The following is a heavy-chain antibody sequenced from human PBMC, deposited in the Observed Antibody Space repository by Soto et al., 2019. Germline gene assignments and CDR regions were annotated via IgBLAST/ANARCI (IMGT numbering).Heavy chain of an antibody. CDR3: ARVCSGGSCYSVHFWFDP. Sequence: PSETLSLTCTVSRGSISSSSYYWGWIRQPPGKGLERIGSIYYSGSTYYNPSLKSRFTISVDRSKNQFSLKLSSVTAAATAVHYSARVCSGGSCYSVHFWFDPWGQGTLVTVSS. CDR2: IYYSGST. D-gene: IGHD2-15*01. J-gene: IGHJ5*02. CDR1: RGSISSSSYY. V-gene: IGHV4-39*07.